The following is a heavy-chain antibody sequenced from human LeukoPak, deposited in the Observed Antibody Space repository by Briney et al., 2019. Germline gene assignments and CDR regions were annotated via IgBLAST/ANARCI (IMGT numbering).Heavy chain of an antibody. CDR2: IYYSGGT. CDR1: GGSISSGDYY. CDR3: ARGYCGGDCYVDY. Sequence: SQTLSLTCTVSGGSISSGDYYWSWIRQPPGKGLEWIGYIYYSGGTYYDPSLKSRVTMSVDTSKNQFSLRLSSVTAADTAVYYCARGYCGGDCYVDYWGQGTLVTVSS. V-gene: IGHV4-30-4*01. D-gene: IGHD2-21*02. J-gene: IGHJ4*02.